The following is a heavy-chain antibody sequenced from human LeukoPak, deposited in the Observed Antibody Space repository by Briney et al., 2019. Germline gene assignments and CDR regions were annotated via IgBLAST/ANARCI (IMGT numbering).Heavy chain of an antibody. CDR1: GGSFSGYY. V-gene: IGHV4-34*01. Sequence: SETLSLTCAVYGGSFSGYYWSWIRQPPGKGLEWIGEINHSGSTNHNPSLKSRVTMSVDTSKNQFSLKLSSVTAADTAVYYCARGASYSGTDYWGQGTLVTVSS. CDR2: INHSGST. J-gene: IGHJ4*02. CDR3: ARGASYSGTDY. D-gene: IGHD1-26*01.